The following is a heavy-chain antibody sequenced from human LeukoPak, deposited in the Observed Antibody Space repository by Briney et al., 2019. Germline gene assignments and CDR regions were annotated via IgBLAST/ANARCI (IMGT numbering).Heavy chain of an antibody. Sequence: ASVKVSCKSSVYTFTGYFLHWVRRAPGQGFEWMGWINPNSGGTYYTQRFQGRVTMTRDTSTSTAYMELSSLRSDDTAVYYCARAQSLTAPAGTFANSWGQGTLVTVSS. CDR1: VYTFTGYF. J-gene: IGHJ4*02. V-gene: IGHV1-2*02. CDR2: INPNSGGT. CDR3: ARAQSLTAPAGTFANS. D-gene: IGHD6-13*01.